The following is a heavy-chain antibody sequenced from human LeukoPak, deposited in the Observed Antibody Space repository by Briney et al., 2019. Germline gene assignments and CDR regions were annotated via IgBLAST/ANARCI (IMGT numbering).Heavy chain of an antibody. CDR2: ISGGGGIT. V-gene: IGHV3-23*01. J-gene: IGHJ4*02. Sequence: PGGSLRLSCAVSGFTVSSYAISWVCQAPGKGLEWVSVISGGGGITYYVDSVKGRFTISCDNAKNTLYLLMNSLRAEDTAVFYCAKTMTAGYLRGPSDYWGQGTLVTVSS. CDR1: GFTVSSYA. D-gene: IGHD6-13*01. CDR3: AKTMTAGYLRGPSDY.